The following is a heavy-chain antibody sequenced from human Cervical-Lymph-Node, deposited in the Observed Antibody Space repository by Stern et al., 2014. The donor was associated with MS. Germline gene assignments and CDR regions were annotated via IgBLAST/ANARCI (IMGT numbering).Heavy chain of an antibody. D-gene: IGHD6-19*01. CDR1: GFRFSGYS. Sequence: EMQLVESGGGLVKPGGSLRLSCEASGFRFSGYSMNWVRQAPGKGPEWVSSITSNSNYIVYEDSVKGRFTISRDNAMNSVYLQLNSLRANDTAVYYCARGDSGSMDVGGQGTTVTVSS. J-gene: IGHJ6*02. V-gene: IGHV3-21*01. CDR2: ITSNSNYI. CDR3: ARGDSGSMDV.